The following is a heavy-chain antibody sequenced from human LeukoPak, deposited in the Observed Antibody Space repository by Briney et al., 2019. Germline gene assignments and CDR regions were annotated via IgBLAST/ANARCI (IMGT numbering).Heavy chain of an antibody. CDR2: MNPNSGNT. J-gene: IGHJ5*02. CDR3: ARGDPQGMKQWLVLPIFDP. D-gene: IGHD6-19*01. V-gene: IGHV1-8*01. Sequence: ASVKVSCKASGYTFTSYDINWVRQATGQGLEWMGWMNPNSGNTGYAQKFQGRVTMTRNTSISTAYMELSSLRAEDTAVYYCARGDPQGMKQWLVLPIFDPWGQGTLVTVSS. CDR1: GYTFTSYD.